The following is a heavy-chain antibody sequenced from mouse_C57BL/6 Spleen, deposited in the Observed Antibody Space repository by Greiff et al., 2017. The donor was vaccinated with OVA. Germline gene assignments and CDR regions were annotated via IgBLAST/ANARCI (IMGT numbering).Heavy chain of an antibody. CDR3: ARANWDNYFDY. Sequence: ESGPGLVKPSQSLSLTCSVTGYSITSGYYWNWIRQFPGNKLEWMGYISYDGSNNYNPSLKNRISITRDTSKNQFFLKLNSVTTEDTATYYCARANWDNYFDYWGQGTTLTVSS. CDR1: GYSITSGYY. D-gene: IGHD4-1*01. J-gene: IGHJ2*01. V-gene: IGHV3-6*01. CDR2: ISYDGSN.